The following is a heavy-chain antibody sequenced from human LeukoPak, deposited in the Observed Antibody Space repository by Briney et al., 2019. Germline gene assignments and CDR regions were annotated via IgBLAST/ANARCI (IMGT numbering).Heavy chain of an antibody. V-gene: IGHV1-3*01. CDR1: GYTSTSYA. CDR3: ARQLTGTTSLDY. CDR2: INAGNGNT. D-gene: IGHD1-7*01. Sequence: ASVRVSCKASGYTSTSYAMHWVRQAPGQRLEWMGWINAGNGNTKYSQKFQGRVTITRDTSASTAYMELSSLRSEDTAVYYCARQLTGTTSLDYWGQGTLVTVSS. J-gene: IGHJ4*02.